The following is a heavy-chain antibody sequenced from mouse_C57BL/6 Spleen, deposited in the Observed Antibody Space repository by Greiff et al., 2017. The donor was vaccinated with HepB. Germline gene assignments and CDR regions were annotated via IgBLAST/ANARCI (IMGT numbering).Heavy chain of an antibody. CDR1: GYTFTSYW. J-gene: IGHJ1*03. V-gene: IGHV1-55*01. Sequence: QVQLQQPGAELVKPGASVKMSCKASGYTFTSYWITWVKQRPGQGLEWIGDIYPGSGSTNYNEKFKSKATLTVDTSSSTAYMQLSSLTSEDSAVYYCARGGVYYGSSWYFDVWGTGTTVTVSS. CDR3: ARGGVYYGSSWYFDV. CDR2: IYPGSGST. D-gene: IGHD1-1*01.